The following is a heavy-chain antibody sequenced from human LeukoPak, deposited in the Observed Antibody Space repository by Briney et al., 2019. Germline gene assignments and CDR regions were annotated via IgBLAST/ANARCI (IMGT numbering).Heavy chain of an antibody. D-gene: IGHD3-10*01. J-gene: IGHJ4*02. V-gene: IGHV3-23*01. Sequence: PGGSLRLSCAASGFTFSSYAMSWVRQAPGKGLEWVSGISGGGGNIYYADSVKGRFTISRDNSKNTLYLQMNSLRAEDTAVYYCAKDLLGFYGSGPFDYWGLGTLVTVSS. CDR2: ISGGGGNI. CDR1: GFTFSSYA. CDR3: AKDLLGFYGSGPFDY.